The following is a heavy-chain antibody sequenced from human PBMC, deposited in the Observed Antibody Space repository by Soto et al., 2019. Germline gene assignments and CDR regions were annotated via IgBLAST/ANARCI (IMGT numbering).Heavy chain of an antibody. CDR1: IGSISGDSYY. V-gene: IGHV4-39*01. Sequence: ASETLSLTCTVSIGSISGDSYYWHWIRQPPGKGLEWIGSIYYSGATYFNPSLRRRVTISLDTSKNQFSLRLSSVTAADTAVFYCASQQVDASYYYYGMDVWGQGTAVTVSS. CDR3: ASQQVDASYYYYGMDV. CDR2: IYYSGAT. J-gene: IGHJ6*02.